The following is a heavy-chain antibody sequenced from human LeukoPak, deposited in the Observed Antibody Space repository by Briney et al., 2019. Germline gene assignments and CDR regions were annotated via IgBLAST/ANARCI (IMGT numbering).Heavy chain of an antibody. D-gene: IGHD2-2*01. CDR3: ARDLWDIVVVPAAMPGSGGPIDY. J-gene: IGHJ4*02. Sequence: GGTLRLSCSASGFTFSSYAMNWVRQAPGKGLEWVSAITGSGGRTYYADSVKGRFTISRDNSKNTLYLQMNSLRAEDTAVYYCARDLWDIVVVPAAMPGSGGPIDYWGQGTLVTVSS. CDR2: ITGSGGRT. CDR1: GFTFSSYA. V-gene: IGHV3-23*01.